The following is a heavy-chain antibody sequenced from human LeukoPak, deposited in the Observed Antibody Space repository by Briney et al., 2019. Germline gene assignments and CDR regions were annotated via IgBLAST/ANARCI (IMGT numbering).Heavy chain of an antibody. D-gene: IGHD3-10*01. CDR1: GGSISSSSYY. CDR2: IYYSGST. Sequence: PSGTLSLTCTVSGGSISSSSYYWGGIRQPPGKGLEGIGSIYYSGSTYYNPSLNSRVTISADTSNNQFSLKLSSVTAADTAVYYCARRYTGSGSYYMEDCGQGPRATVTS. V-gene: IGHV4-39*07. J-gene: IGHJ4*02. CDR3: ARRYTGSGSYYMED.